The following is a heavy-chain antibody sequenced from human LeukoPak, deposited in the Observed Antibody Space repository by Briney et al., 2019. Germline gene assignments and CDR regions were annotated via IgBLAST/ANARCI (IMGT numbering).Heavy chain of an antibody. J-gene: IGHJ6*02. Sequence: GGSLRLSCAVSGFTFSSYGMHWVRQAPGKGLEWVAVISYDGSNKYYADSVKGRFTISRDNSKNTLYLQMNSLRAEDTAVYYCAKSTTRGSLYYYYGMDVWGQGTTVTVSS. D-gene: IGHD3-10*01. V-gene: IGHV3-30*18. CDR1: GFTFSSYG. CDR2: ISYDGSNK. CDR3: AKSTTRGSLYYYYGMDV.